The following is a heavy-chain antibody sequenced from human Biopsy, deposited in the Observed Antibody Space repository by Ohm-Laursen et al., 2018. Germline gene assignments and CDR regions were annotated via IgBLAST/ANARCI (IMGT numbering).Heavy chain of an antibody. V-gene: IGHV1-2*02. CDR2: IDPKSGGT. Sequence: SVKVSCNASAYSFGDHRIHWVRQAPGQGLEWMGWIDPKSGGTNYAQKFQGGVTMTRDTSISTTYMELRRLTSDDTAVFYCARELGDFWGGRQFDFWGQGTLVTVSS. D-gene: IGHD3-3*01. CDR1: AYSFGDHR. CDR3: ARELGDFWGGRQFDF. J-gene: IGHJ5*01.